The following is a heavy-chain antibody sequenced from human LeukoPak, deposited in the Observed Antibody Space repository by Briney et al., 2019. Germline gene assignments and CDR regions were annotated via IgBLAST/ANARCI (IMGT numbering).Heavy chain of an antibody. J-gene: IGHJ5*02. V-gene: IGHV1-2*02. CDR2: INPNSGGT. Sequence: ASVKVSCKASGGTFSSYAISWVRQAPGQGLEWMGWINPNSGGTNYAQKFQGRVTMTRDTSISTAYMELSRLRSDDTAVYYCARDRRAVPFDPWGQGTLVTVSS. D-gene: IGHD6-19*01. CDR3: ARDRRAVPFDP. CDR1: GGTFSSYA.